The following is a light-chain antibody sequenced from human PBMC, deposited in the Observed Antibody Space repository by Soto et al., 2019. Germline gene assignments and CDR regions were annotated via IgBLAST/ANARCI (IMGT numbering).Light chain of an antibody. CDR2: GAS. CDR3: QQYGRSPPLFT. Sequence: EIVLTQSPGILSLSPGERATLSCRASQSVSSSYLAWYQQKPGQAPRLLIYGASSRATGIPDRFSGSGSGTDFPLTISRLEPEDFAVYYCQQYGRSPPLFTFGPGTKVDIK. CDR1: QSVSSSY. J-gene: IGKJ3*01. V-gene: IGKV3-20*01.